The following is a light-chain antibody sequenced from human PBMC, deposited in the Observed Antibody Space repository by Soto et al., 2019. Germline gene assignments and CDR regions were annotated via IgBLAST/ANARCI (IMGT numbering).Light chain of an antibody. Sequence: TQSPATLSVSPLEIATLSFMASQSVSSSYLAWYQQKPGQAPRLLIYGASSRATGIPDRFSGSGSGTDFTLTISRLEPEDFAVYYCQQYGSSPKTFGPGTKWIS. CDR2: GAS. J-gene: IGKJ3*01. CDR3: QQYGSSPKT. CDR1: QSVSSSY. V-gene: IGKV3-20*01.